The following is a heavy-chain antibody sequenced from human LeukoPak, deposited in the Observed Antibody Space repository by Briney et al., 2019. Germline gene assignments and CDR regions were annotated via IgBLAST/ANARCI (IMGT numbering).Heavy chain of an antibody. CDR3: LVTTRSRGFDY. V-gene: IGHV3-7*01. D-gene: IGHD1/OR15-1a*01. J-gene: IGHJ4*02. Sequence: PGGSLRLSCAASGFTFSSYWMSWVRQAPGRGLEWVANIRQDGSVQNYVDSVKGRFTISRDSPKNSVYLQMSSLRAEDTAVYHCLVTTRSRGFDYWGQGTLVTVSS. CDR1: GFTFSSYW. CDR2: IRQDGSVQ.